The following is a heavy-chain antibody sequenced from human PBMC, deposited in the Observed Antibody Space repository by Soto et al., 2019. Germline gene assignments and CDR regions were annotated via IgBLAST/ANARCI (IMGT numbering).Heavy chain of an antibody. CDR1: GFTFSNYL. J-gene: IGHJ6*02. V-gene: IGHV3-7*01. CDR3: AGERIAAADPGAAYYYYGMDV. CDR2: INQDASEK. Sequence: GGSLRLPCAASGFTFSNYLMSWARQASRKGLEWVANINQDASEKYYVDSVKGRFTVSRDNADNSLYLQMNSLRAEDTAVYYCAGERIAAADPGAAYYYYGMDVWGQGTTVTVSS. D-gene: IGHD6-13*01.